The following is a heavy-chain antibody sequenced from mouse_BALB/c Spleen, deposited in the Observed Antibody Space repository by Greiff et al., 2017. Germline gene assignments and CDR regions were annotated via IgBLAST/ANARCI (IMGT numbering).Heavy chain of an antibody. CDR1: GYTFTSYW. D-gene: IGHD2-3*01. J-gene: IGHJ2*01. CDR3: ARGDGYYSLFDY. Sequence: QVQLKESGAELAKPGASVKMSCKASGYTFTSYWMHWVKQRPGQGLEWIGYINPSTGYTEYNQKFKDKATLTADKSSSTAYMQLSSLTSEDSAVYYCARGDGYYSLFDYWGQGTTLTVSS. CDR2: INPSTGYT. V-gene: IGHV1-7*01.